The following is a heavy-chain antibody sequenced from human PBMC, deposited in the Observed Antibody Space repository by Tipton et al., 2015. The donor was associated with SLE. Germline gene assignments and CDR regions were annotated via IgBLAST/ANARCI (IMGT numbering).Heavy chain of an antibody. V-gene: IGHV4-39*01. CDR2: IYYSGST. CDR1: DGSISSSSYY. D-gene: IGHD6-19*01. Sequence: TLSLTCTVSDGSISSSSYYWGWIRQPPGKGLEWIGSIYYSGSTYYNPSLKRRVTISVDTSKNQFSLKLSSVTAADTAVYYCWRRVGQWLVPWGFGSFDIWGKGKIVNVFS. J-gene: IGHJ3*02. CDR3: WRRVGQWLVPWGFGSFDI.